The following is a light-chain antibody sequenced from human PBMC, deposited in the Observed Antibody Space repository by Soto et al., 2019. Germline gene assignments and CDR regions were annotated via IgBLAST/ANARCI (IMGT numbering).Light chain of an antibody. CDR3: AAWDDSLNGWG. CDR1: SSNIGSNP. J-gene: IGLJ3*02. Sequence: QSVLTQPPSASGTPGQRVTISCSGSSSNIGSNPVKWYLQVPGTAPKLLIYPYNQRPSGVPARLSESKSGTSASLAISGRQAEDEADYYCAAWDDSLNGWGFGGGTKGTVL. CDR2: PYN. V-gene: IGLV1-44*01.